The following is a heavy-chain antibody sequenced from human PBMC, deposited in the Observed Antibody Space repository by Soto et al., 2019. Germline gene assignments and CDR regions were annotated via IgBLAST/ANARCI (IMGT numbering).Heavy chain of an antibody. CDR2: IYWDDDK. Sequence: QITLKESGPTLVKPTQTLTLTCTFSGFSLSTSGVGVGWIRQPPGKALEWLALIYWDDDKRYSPSLKSRLTITKDTSKNHVVLTMTNMDPVDTATYYCAHGGSLSRNMVRGVNYDYWGQGTLVTVSS. J-gene: IGHJ4*02. CDR3: AHGGSLSRNMVRGVNYDY. V-gene: IGHV2-5*02. D-gene: IGHD3-10*01. CDR1: GFSLSTSGVG.